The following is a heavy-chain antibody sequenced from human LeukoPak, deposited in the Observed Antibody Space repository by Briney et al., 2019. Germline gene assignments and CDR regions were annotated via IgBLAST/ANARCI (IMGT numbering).Heavy chain of an antibody. CDR1: GGSISSGSYY. J-gene: IGHJ6*03. D-gene: IGHD6-13*01. Sequence: PSETLSLTCTVSGGSISSGSYYWSWIRQPAGKGLEWIGRIYTSGSTNYNPSLKSRVTMSVDTSKNQFSLKLSSVTAADTAVYYCAREVQQVVPVSYYYYYYMDVWGKGTTVTISS. V-gene: IGHV4-61*02. CDR3: AREVQQVVPVSYYYYYYMDV. CDR2: IYTSGST.